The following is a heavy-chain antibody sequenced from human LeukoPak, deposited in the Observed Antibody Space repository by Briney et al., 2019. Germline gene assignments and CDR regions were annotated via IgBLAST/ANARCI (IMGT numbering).Heavy chain of an antibody. CDR3: ARASGPLDY. D-gene: IGHD3-10*01. Sequence: PGRSLRLSCAVSGLTFSTYGMHWVRQSPGKGLDWVAFISCDGSSKYYADSVKGRFTISRDNSKNTLYLQMNSLRAEDTAVYSCARASGPLDYWGQGTLVTVSS. CDR2: ISCDGSSK. CDR1: GLTFSTYG. J-gene: IGHJ4*02. V-gene: IGHV3-30*03.